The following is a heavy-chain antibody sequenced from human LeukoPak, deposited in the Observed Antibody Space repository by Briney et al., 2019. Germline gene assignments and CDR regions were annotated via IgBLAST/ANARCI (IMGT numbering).Heavy chain of an antibody. Sequence: QAGGSLRLSCAASGFTFDDYAMHWVRQAPGKGLEWVAFIRYDGSNKYYADSVKGRFTISRDNSKNTLYLQMNSLRAEDTAVYYCASPVDYGGNSDYWGQGTLVTVSS. J-gene: IGHJ4*02. V-gene: IGHV3-30*02. CDR3: ASPVDYGGNSDY. D-gene: IGHD4-23*01. CDR1: GFTFDDYA. CDR2: IRYDGSNK.